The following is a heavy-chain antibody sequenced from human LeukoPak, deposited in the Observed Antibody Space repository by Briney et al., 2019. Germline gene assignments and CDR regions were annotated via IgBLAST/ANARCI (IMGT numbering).Heavy chain of an antibody. J-gene: IGHJ6*03. CDR1: GFTFSSYG. D-gene: IGHD2-2*02. CDR3: AKDHCSSTSCYKVMGYYYYMDV. CDR2: IRYDGSNK. V-gene: IGHV3-30*02. Sequence: PGGSLRLSCAASGFTFSSYGMHWVRQAPGKGLEWVAFIRYDGSNKYYADSVKGRFTISRDNSKNTLYLQMNSLRAEDTAVYYCAKDHCSSTSCYKVMGYYYYMDVWGKGTTVTVSS.